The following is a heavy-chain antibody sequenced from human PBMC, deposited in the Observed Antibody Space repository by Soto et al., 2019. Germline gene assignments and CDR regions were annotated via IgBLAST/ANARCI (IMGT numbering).Heavy chain of an antibody. Sequence: QVQLVESGGGVVQPGRSLKLSCAASGFTFSNYAIHWVRQAPGKGLEWVAVIASDGKDKRYADSVKGRFTISRDNSKNTVYLQMNSLRGEDTAVYYCAKDGAIAAADYFFDCWGQGSLVTVSS. V-gene: IGHV3-30*18. J-gene: IGHJ4*02. CDR3: AKDGAIAAADYFFDC. CDR2: IASDGKDK. CDR1: GFTFSNYA. D-gene: IGHD6-13*01.